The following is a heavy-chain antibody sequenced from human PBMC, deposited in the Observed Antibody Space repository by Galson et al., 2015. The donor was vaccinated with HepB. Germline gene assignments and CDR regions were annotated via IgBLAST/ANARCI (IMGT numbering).Heavy chain of an antibody. J-gene: IGHJ4*02. D-gene: IGHD3-16*02. CDR3: ARVPDHLGELSLYLYYFDL. CDR2: ITTTSHTI. CDR1: GFTFRNYN. V-gene: IGHV3-48*01. Sequence: SLRLSCAASGFTFRNYNMNWVRQAPGKGLEWLSYITTTSHTIHYADSVKGRFTISRDNAKNSLYLQMDSLKAEDTAVYYCARVPDHLGELSLYLYYFDLWGQGTLVTVSS.